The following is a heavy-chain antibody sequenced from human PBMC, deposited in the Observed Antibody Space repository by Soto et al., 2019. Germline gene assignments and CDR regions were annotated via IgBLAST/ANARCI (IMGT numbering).Heavy chain of an antibody. J-gene: IGHJ6*02. CDR1: GYTFTSYD. D-gene: IGHD3-3*01. Sequence: QVQLVQSGAEVKKPGASVKVSCKASGYTFTSYDINWVRQATGQGLEWMGWMNPNSGNTGYAQKFQGRVTMTRNTSISTAYMELSSLRSEDTAVYYCARGHRRFLEWLIGPPVDYYGMDVWGQGTTVTVSS. V-gene: IGHV1-8*01. CDR2: MNPNSGNT. CDR3: ARGHRRFLEWLIGPPVDYYGMDV.